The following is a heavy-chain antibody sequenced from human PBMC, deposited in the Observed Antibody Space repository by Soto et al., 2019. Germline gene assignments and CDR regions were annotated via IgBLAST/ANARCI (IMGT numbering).Heavy chain of an antibody. Sequence: QVQLVESGGGVVQPGRSLRLSCAASGFTFSSYGMHWVRQAPGKGLEWVAVIWSGGSNENYADSVKGRFTISRDNSKNMLYLQMNSLRAEDTAVYYCARGPGTSYCDYWGQGSLVTVSS. D-gene: IGHD2-2*01. CDR3: ARGPGTSYCDY. CDR2: IWSGGSNE. J-gene: IGHJ4*02. CDR1: GFTFSSYG. V-gene: IGHV3-33*01.